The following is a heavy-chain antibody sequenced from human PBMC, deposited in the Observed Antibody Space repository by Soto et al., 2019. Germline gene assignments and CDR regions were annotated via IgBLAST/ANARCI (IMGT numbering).Heavy chain of an antibody. Sequence: ASVKVSCKASGYTFTGYYMHWVRQAPGQGLEWMGWINPNSGGTNYAQKFQGRVTMTRDTSISTAYMELSRLRSDDTAVYYCARVRDIVVVPAATNWFDPWGQGTLVTVSS. CDR1: GYTFTGYY. CDR2: INPNSGGT. V-gene: IGHV1-2*02. CDR3: ARVRDIVVVPAATNWFDP. D-gene: IGHD2-2*01. J-gene: IGHJ5*02.